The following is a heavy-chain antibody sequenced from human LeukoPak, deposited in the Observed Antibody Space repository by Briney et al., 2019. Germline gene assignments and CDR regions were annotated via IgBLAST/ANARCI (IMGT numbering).Heavy chain of an antibody. CDR3: ARADCSSSTCYLRRSWFDP. CDR1: GFTLSNYD. D-gene: IGHD2-2*01. CDR2: ISTSSRYI. Sequence: GGSLRLFCAASGFTLSNYDMNWVRQAPGKGLEWVSSISTSSRYIYYKDSVRGRFTISRDDTKNSLYLEMNSLRAEDTAVYYCARADCSSSTCYLRRSWFDPWGQGTLVTVSS. V-gene: IGHV3-21*01. J-gene: IGHJ5*02.